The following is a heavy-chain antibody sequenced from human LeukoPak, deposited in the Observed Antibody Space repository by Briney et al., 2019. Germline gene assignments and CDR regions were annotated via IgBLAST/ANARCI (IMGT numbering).Heavy chain of an antibody. D-gene: IGHD1-26*01. CDR3: ASSGSYRFDY. J-gene: IGHJ4*02. V-gene: IGHV3-48*02. CDR1: GFTFSSYS. CDR2: ITASGTAM. Sequence: PGGSLRLSCAASGFTFSSYSMNWDRQAPGKGLEWVSHITASGTAMLYADSVKGRFTISRDNAKNSLYLQMNSLRDEDTAVYYCASSGSYRFDYWGQGTLVTVSS.